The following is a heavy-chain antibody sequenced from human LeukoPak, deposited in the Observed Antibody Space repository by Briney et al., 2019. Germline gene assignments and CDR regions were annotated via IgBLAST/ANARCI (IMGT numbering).Heavy chain of an antibody. CDR3: ARDRKEGVTKIRPSNWFDP. V-gene: IGHV1-69*01. Sequence: SVKVSCKASGGTFSSYAISWVRQAPGQGLECMGGIIPIFGTANYAQKFQGRVTITADQYTSTAYMELSSLRSEDTAVYYCARDRKEGVTKIRPSNWFDPWGQGTLVTVSS. CDR1: GGTFSSYA. D-gene: IGHD4-17*01. J-gene: IGHJ5*02. CDR2: IIPIFGTA.